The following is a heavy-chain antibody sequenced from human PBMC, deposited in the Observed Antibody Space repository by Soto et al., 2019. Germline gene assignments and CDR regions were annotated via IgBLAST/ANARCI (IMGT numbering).Heavy chain of an antibody. V-gene: IGHV1-69*06. Sequence: ASVKVSCKASGGTFSSYAISWVRQAPGQGLEWMGGIIPIFGTANYAQKFQGRVTITADKSTNTAYMELSSLRSEDTAVYYCARSPGLLWFGELHWGQGTLVTVSS. D-gene: IGHD3-10*01. J-gene: IGHJ4*02. CDR2: IIPIFGTA. CDR3: ARSPGLLWFGELH. CDR1: GGTFSSYA.